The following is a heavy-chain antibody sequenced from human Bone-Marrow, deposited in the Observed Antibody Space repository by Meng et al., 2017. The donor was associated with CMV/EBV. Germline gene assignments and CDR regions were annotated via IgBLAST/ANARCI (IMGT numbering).Heavy chain of an antibody. J-gene: IGHJ5*02. V-gene: IGHV4-61*01. CDR2: IYYSGST. CDR3: ARGGGSYGWFDP. CDR1: GGSVSSGSYY. Sequence: GSLRLSCTVSGGSVSSGSYYWSWIRQPPGKGLEWIGYIYYSGSTNYNPSLKSRVTISVDTSKNQFSLKLSSVTAADTAVYYCARGGGSYGWFDPWGQGTRVTGYS. D-gene: IGHD1-26*01.